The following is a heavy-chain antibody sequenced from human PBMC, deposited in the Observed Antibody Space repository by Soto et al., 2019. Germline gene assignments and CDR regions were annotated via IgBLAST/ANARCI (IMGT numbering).Heavy chain of an antibody. J-gene: IGHJ3*01. V-gene: IGHV3-53*01. CDR1: GLTVSGKKY. Sequence: GALRLSCAASGLTVSGKKYVAWVRQAPGKGLEWVSALYDVDGSFYADSVKGRFTTSSDSSKTTVYLQMNGLRPDDTAVYYCATWHEREHAYDVWGQGTTVTVSS. CDR3: ATWHEREHAYDV. D-gene: IGHD1-1*01. CDR2: LYDVDGS.